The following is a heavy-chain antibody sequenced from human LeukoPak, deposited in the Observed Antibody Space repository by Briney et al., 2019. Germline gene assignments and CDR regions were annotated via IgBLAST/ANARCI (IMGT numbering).Heavy chain of an antibody. D-gene: IGHD4-17*01. Sequence: PGGSLRLSCAASEFSFKNYWMSRVRQAPGRGLEWVANIQQDGSNKFYADSVKGRFTISRDNARNSLYLQMNSLRPDDTAVYYCATQSYGLFAYWGQGTLVTVAS. J-gene: IGHJ4*02. CDR2: IQQDGSNK. CDR3: ATQSYGLFAY. CDR1: EFSFKNYW. V-gene: IGHV3-7*01.